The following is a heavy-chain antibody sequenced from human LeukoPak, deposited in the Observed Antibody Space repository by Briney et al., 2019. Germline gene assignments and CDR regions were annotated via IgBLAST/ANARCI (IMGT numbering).Heavy chain of an antibody. Sequence: SETLSLTCTVSGGSISPYYWSWIRQPPGKGLEWIGYIYYSGSTNYNPSLKSRVTVSVDTSKNQFSLKLSSVTAADTAVYYCARLDCSSTSCPHDSWGQGTLVTVSS. CDR1: GGSISPYY. J-gene: IGHJ4*02. D-gene: IGHD2-2*01. V-gene: IGHV4-59*08. CDR2: IYYSGST. CDR3: ARLDCSSTSCPHDS.